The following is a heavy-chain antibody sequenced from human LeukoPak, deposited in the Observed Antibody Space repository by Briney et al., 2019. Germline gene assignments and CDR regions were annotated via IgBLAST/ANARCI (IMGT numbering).Heavy chain of an antibody. CDR2: IYWNDDK. D-gene: IGHD6-6*01. CDR3: AHSSVEQLVIFNWFDP. Sequence: SGPTLLKPTQTLTLTCTFSGFSLSTSGVGVGWIRQPPGKALEWLSLIYWNDDKRYSPSLKSRLTITKDTSKNQVVLTMTNMDPVDTATYYCAHSSVEQLVIFNWFDPWGQGTLVTVSS. V-gene: IGHV2-5*01. J-gene: IGHJ5*02. CDR1: GFSLSTSGVG.